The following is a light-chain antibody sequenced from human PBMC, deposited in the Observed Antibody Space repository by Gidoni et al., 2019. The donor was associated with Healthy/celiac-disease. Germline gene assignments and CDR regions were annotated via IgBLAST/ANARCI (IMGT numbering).Light chain of an antibody. J-gene: IGKJ1*01. CDR3: QQYNSYSRT. CDR1: QSISSW. CDR2: KAS. Sequence: IQMTQSPSTLSASVGDRVTITCRASQSISSWLAWYQQKPGKAPKLLIYKASSLESGVPSRFRGSGSGTEFTLTISSLQPDDFATYYCQQYNSYSRTFGQGTKVEIK. V-gene: IGKV1-5*03.